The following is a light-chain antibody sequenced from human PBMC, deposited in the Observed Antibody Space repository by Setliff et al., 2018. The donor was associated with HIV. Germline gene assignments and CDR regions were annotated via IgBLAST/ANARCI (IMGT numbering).Light chain of an antibody. J-gene: IGLJ1*01. Sequence: SALTQPRSVSGSPGQSVTISCTGTSSDVGGYNYVSWYQHLPGKAPKLMIYDVTKRPSGVPDRFSGSKSGNTASLTISGLQSEDEADYYCCSYAGSYTSLDGFGTGTKVTVL. CDR2: DVT. CDR3: CSYAGSYTSLDG. V-gene: IGLV2-11*01. CDR1: SSDVGGYNY.